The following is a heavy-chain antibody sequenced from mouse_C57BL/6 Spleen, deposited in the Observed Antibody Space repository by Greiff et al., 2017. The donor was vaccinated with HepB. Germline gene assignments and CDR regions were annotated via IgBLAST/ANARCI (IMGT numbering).Heavy chain of an antibody. CDR1: GFTFSSYG. CDR2: ISSGGSYT. J-gene: IGHJ2*01. V-gene: IGHV5-6*01. CDR3: ARHGSDGYGGY. Sequence: EVKVVESGGDLVKPGGSLKLSCAASGFTFSSYGMSWVRQTPDKRLEWVATISSGGSYTYYPDSVKGRFTISRDNAKNTLYLQMSSLKSEDTAMYYCARHGSDGYGGYWGQGTTLTVSS. D-gene: IGHD2-3*01.